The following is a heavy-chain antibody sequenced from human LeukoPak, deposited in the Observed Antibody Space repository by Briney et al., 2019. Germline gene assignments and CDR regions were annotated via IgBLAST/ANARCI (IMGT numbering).Heavy chain of an antibody. CDR1: GFTFSSYA. Sequence: GGSLRLSCAASGFTFSSYAMSWVRQAPGKGLEWVSAISGSGGSTYYADSVKGRFTISRDNSKNTLYLQMNSLRAEDTAVYYCAKRKGGVIITSLDYWGQGTLVTVSS. D-gene: IGHD3-10*01. CDR2: ISGSGGST. V-gene: IGHV3-23*01. J-gene: IGHJ4*02. CDR3: AKRKGGVIITSLDY.